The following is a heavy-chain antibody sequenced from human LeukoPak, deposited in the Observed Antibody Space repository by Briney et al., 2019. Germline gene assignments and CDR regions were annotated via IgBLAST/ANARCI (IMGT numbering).Heavy chain of an antibody. D-gene: IGHD3-16*01. CDR1: GGSISSSSYY. CDR2: IYYSGST. CDR3: AGGELGSFDY. J-gene: IGHJ4*02. Sequence: SETLSLTCTVSGGSISSSSYYWGWIRQPPGKGLEWIGSIYYSGSTYYNPSLKSRVTISVDTSKNQFSLNLSSVTAADTAVYYCAGGELGSFDYWGQGTLVTVSS. V-gene: IGHV4-39*01.